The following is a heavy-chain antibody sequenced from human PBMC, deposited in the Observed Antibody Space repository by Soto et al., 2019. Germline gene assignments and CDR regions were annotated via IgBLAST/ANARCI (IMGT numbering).Heavy chain of an antibody. CDR1: GFTFSSYG. J-gene: IGHJ4*02. CDR2: IWYDGSNK. D-gene: IGHD2-21*02. CDR3: ARDDYCGGDCYPAGDS. V-gene: IGHV3-33*01. Sequence: GGSLRLSCAASGFTFSSYGMHWVRQAPGKGLEWVAVIWYDGSNKYYADSVKGRFTISRDNSKNTLYLQMNSLRAEDTAVYYCARDDYCGGDCYPAGDSWGQGTLVTVSS.